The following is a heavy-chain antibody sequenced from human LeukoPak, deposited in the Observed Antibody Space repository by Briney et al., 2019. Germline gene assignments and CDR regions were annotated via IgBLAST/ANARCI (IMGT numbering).Heavy chain of an antibody. CDR2: ISGSGSTI. Sequence: GGSLRLSCAASGFTFSDYEMNWVRQAPGKGLEWLSYISGSGSTIYYADSVEGRFTISRDNAKNSLSLQLDSLRGEDTAVYYCARARSSTWCRYFDHWGQGTLVTVST. CDR3: ARARSSTWCRYFDH. V-gene: IGHV3-48*03. J-gene: IGHJ4*02. D-gene: IGHD6-13*01. CDR1: GFTFSDYE.